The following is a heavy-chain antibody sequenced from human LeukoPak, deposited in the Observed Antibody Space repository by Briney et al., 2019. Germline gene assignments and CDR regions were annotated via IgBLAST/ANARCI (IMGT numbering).Heavy chain of an antibody. CDR1: GGSISSGGYY. CDR2: IYYSGST. V-gene: IGHV4-31*03. CDR3: ARGVIVPAATNWFDP. D-gene: IGHD2-2*01. Sequence: SQTLSLACTVSGGSISSGGYYWSWIRQHPGKGLEWIGYIYYSGSTYYNPSLKSRVTISVDTSKNQFSLKLSSVTAADTAVYYCARGVIVPAATNWFDPWGQGTLVTLSS. J-gene: IGHJ5*02.